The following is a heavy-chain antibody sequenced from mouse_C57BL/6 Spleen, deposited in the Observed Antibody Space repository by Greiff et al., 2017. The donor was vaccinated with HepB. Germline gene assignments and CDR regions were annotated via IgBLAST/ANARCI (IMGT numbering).Heavy chain of an antibody. J-gene: IGHJ3*01. D-gene: IGHD2-5*01. CDR3: ASYYSNYEGFAY. CDR2: IWTGGGT. V-gene: IGHV2-9-1*01. CDR1: GFSFTSYA. Sequence: VNLVESGPGLVAPSPSLSISCTASGFSFTSYAISWVRQPPGKGLEWLGVIWTGGGTNYNSALKSRLSISKDNSKSQVSLKMNSLQTDDTARYYCASYYSNYEGFAYWGQGTLVTVSA.